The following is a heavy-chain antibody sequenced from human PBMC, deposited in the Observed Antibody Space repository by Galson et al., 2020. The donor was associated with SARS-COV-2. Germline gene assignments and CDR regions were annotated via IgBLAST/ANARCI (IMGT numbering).Heavy chain of an antibody. V-gene: IGHV1-69*01. CDR2: ITPILDSV. J-gene: IGHJ5*02. D-gene: IGHD3-10*01. CDR3: ARDNGSGRYNGFDP. CDR1: GGTFNTSG. Sequence: SVKVSCKASGGTFNTSGIIWVRQAPGQGLEWMGGITPILDSVKYAQKFQGRITITADQSTGTAYMELSSLRSEDTAVYYCARDNGSGRYNGFDPWGQGTLVTVSS.